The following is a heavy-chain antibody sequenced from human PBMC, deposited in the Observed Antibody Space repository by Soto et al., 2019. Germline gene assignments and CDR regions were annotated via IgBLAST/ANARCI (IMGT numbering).Heavy chain of an antibody. V-gene: IGHV5-51*01. CDR1: GYSFTSYW. CDR2: IYPGDSDT. CDR3: ARLSEMATIPYYYGMDV. D-gene: IGHD5-12*01. Sequence: PGESLKISCKGSGYSFTSYWIGWVRQMPGKGLEWMGIIYPGDSDTRYSPSFQGQVTISADKSISTAYLQWSSLKASDTAMYYCARLSEMATIPYYYGMDVWGQGTTVTVSS. J-gene: IGHJ6*02.